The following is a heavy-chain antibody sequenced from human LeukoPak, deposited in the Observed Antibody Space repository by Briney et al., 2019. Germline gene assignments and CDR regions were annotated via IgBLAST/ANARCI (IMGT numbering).Heavy chain of an antibody. Sequence: GGSLRLSCAASGFTFSSYRMNWVRQAPGKGLDWVAYISRDSGAVYYADSVKGRFTVSRDNVRNSLALQMNSLRDEDTAVYFCARDHNWGFDYWGQGSLVSVSS. V-gene: IGHV3-48*02. CDR1: GFTFSSYR. D-gene: IGHD7-27*01. CDR2: ISRDSGAV. J-gene: IGHJ4*02. CDR3: ARDHNWGFDY.